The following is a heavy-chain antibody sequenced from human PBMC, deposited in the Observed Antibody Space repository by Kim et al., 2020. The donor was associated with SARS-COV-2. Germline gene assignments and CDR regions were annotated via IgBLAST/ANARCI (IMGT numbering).Heavy chain of an antibody. J-gene: IGHJ3*02. V-gene: IGHV3-9*01. D-gene: IGHD1-26*01. CDR3: AKDLGWAARGHDAFDI. Sequence: VNSRFTLSRDNAKNSLYLQMNSLRAEDTALYYCAKDLGWAARGHDAFDIWGQGTMVTVSS.